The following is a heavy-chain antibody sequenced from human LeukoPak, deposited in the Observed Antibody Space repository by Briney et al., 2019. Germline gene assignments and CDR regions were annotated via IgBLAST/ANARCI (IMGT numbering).Heavy chain of an antibody. Sequence: ASVKVSCKASGYTFTGYYMHWVRQAPGQGLEWMGCINPNSGETAYVQKLQGRVTVTRDTSISKAYMELSRLGSDDTAIYYCARGRRYQDSSGYQAFVIWGEGRMVTVSS. J-gene: IGHJ3*02. CDR3: ARGRRYQDSSGYQAFVI. CDR2: INPNSGET. V-gene: IGHV1-2*02. D-gene: IGHD3-22*01. CDR1: GYTFTGYY.